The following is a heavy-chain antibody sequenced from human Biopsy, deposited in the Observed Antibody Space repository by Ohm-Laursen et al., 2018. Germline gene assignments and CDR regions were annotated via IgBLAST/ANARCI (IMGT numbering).Heavy chain of an antibody. J-gene: IGHJ4*02. Sequence: SLRLSCSASGFTFHSYAMNWVRQAPGKGLEWVANINQDGSEKYYVDSVKGRFTISRDNAKDSLDLQMSRLRVEDTALYYCASAHQYCSATTCNGGSDFWGQGTLVTVSS. CDR3: ASAHQYCSATTCNGGSDF. CDR2: INQDGSEK. V-gene: IGHV3-7*01. CDR1: GFTFHSYA. D-gene: IGHD2-15*01.